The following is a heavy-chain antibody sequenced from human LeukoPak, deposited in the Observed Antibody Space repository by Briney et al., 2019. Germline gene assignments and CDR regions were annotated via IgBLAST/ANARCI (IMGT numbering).Heavy chain of an antibody. CDR1: GYTFTGYY. J-gene: IGHJ4*02. Sequence: RASAKVSCKASGYTFTGYYMHWVRQAPGQGLEWMGWINPNTGGTNYAQKFQGRVTMTNDTSISTAYMELSRLESDDTAVYYCARGGWLHYWGQGTLVTVSS. CDR3: ARGGWLHY. D-gene: IGHD5-12*01. CDR2: INPNTGGT. V-gene: IGHV1-2*02.